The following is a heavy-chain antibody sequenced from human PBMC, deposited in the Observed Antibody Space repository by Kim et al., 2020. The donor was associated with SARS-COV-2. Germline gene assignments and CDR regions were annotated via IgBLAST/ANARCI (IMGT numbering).Heavy chain of an antibody. Sequence: SETLSLTCTVSGGSISSYYWSWIRQPPGKGLEWIGYIYYSGSTNYNPSLKSRVTISVDTSKNQFSLKLSSVTAADTAVYYCARVPGGTTWNPPWYFDLWGRGTLVTVSS. CDR2: IYYSGST. V-gene: IGHV4-59*13. D-gene: IGHD4-4*01. CDR3: ARVPGGTTWNPPWYFDL. J-gene: IGHJ2*01. CDR1: GGSISSYY.